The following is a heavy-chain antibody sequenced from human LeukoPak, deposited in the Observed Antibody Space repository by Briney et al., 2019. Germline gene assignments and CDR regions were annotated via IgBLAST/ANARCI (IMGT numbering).Heavy chain of an antibody. Sequence: NSGGSLRLSCAASGFTFSSYIMNWVRQAPGKGLEWVSSISSSSGYIYYADSVKGRFTISRDNAKNSLYLQMNSLRAEDTAVYYCSRGGYSYGYGYDYWGQGTLVTVTS. CDR1: GFTFSSYI. J-gene: IGHJ4*02. D-gene: IGHD5-18*01. V-gene: IGHV3-21*01. CDR3: SRGGYSYGYGYDY. CDR2: ISSSSGYI.